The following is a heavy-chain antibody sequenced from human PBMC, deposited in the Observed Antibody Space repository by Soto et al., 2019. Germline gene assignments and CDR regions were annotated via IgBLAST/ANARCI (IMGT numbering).Heavy chain of an antibody. V-gene: IGHV3-15*07. Sequence: PGGSLRLSCVVSGLPFSAAWMIWVRQAPGRGPEWVGRIKANAIGEPPDYAGPVKGRFSISRDDSKNTVYLHMNSLKTEDTAVYYCCWQSRWNHHVFDAWGQGTMVTVSSGKWVVASVKVSCKASGYPFTSCYLLSYYYGMDVWGQGTTVTVSS. CDR2: IKANAIGEPP. CDR3: CWQSRWNHHVFDAWGQGTMVTVSSGKWVVASVKVSCKASGYPFTSCYLLSYYYGMDV. J-gene: IGHJ6*02. D-gene: IGHD6-19*01. CDR1: GLPFSAAW.